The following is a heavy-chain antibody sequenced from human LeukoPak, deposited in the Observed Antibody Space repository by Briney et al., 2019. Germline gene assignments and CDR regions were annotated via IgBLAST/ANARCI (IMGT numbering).Heavy chain of an antibody. CDR3: AKGFHSGWYLDYFDY. D-gene: IGHD6-19*01. Sequence: GGSLRLSCAASGFTFSSYAMSWVRQAPGKGLEWVSAISGSGGSTYYADSVKGRFTISRDNSKNTLYLQMNSLRAEDTAVYYCAKGFHSGWYLDYFDYWGQGTLVTVSS. CDR1: GFTFSSYA. CDR2: ISGSGGST. J-gene: IGHJ4*02. V-gene: IGHV3-23*01.